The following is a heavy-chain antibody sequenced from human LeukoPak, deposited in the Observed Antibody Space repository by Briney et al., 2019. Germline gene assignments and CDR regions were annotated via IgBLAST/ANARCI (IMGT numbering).Heavy chain of an antibody. J-gene: IGHJ4*02. CDR1: GLTFSSYA. CDR2: IGTAGDT. D-gene: IGHD3-10*01. CDR3: ARAMGYGSGSYSFDY. Sequence: LGGPLSLSCAASGLTFSSYARPWVRQPTEKGLDWFSAIGTAGDTYYPGSVKGRFTISRENAKNSLYLQMNSLRAGDTAVYYCARAMGYGSGSYSFDYWGQGTLVTVSS. V-gene: IGHV3-13*01.